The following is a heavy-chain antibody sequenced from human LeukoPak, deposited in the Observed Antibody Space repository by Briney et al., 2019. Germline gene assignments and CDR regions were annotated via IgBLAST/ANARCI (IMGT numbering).Heavy chain of an antibody. D-gene: IGHD3-10*01. J-gene: IGHJ4*02. CDR1: GCTFSSYA. V-gene: IGHV1-69*10. CDR2: IIPILGIA. CDR3: ARDRMTMVRGPPGDTKKGGHKGDY. Sequence: GASVKVTCKCSGCTFSSYAISWVRQARGQGLEWMGGIIPILGIANFAQKYEVRVTITADKSACTAYMELSRLRSKDTAVYYCARDRMTMVRGPPGDTKKGGHKGDYWGQGTLVTVSS.